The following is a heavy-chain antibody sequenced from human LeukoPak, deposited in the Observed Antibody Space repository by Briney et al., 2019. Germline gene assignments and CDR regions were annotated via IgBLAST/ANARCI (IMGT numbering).Heavy chain of an antibody. D-gene: IGHD6-19*01. Sequence: ASVKVSCKASGYTFTSYYMHWVRQAPGQGLEWMGIINPSGGSTSYAQKFQGRVTMTRDTSISTAYMELSRLRSDDTAVYYCAREKYSSGWSDAFDIWGQGTMVTVSS. V-gene: IGHV1-46*01. CDR3: AREKYSSGWSDAFDI. J-gene: IGHJ3*02. CDR2: INPSGGST. CDR1: GYTFTSYY.